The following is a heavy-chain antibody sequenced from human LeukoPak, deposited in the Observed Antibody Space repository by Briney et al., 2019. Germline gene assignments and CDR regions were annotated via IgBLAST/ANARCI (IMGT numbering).Heavy chain of an antibody. Sequence: SETLSLTCAVYGGSFSGYYWSWIRQPPGKGLEWIGEINHSGSTNYNPSLKSRVTISVDTSKNQFSLKLSSVTAADTAVYYSARVLAVAGIRRGRIAYWGQGTLVTVSS. D-gene: IGHD6-19*01. J-gene: IGHJ4*02. CDR1: GGSFSGYY. V-gene: IGHV4-34*01. CDR3: ARVLAVAGIRRGRIAY. CDR2: INHSGST.